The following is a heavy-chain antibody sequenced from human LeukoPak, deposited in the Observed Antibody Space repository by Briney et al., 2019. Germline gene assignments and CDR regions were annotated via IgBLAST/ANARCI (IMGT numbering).Heavy chain of an antibody. CDR1: GFTCSSYG. V-gene: IGHV3-30*02. CDR3: AKDWLYYDILTGYYLYYYYYYMDV. J-gene: IGHJ6*03. CDR2: IRYDGSNK. D-gene: IGHD3-9*01. Sequence: GGSLRLSCAASGFTCSSYGMHWVRQAPGKGLEWVAFIRYDGSNKYYADSVKGRFTISRDNSKNTLYLQMNSLRAEDTAVYYCAKDWLYYDILTGYYLYYYYYYMDVWGKGTTVTVSS.